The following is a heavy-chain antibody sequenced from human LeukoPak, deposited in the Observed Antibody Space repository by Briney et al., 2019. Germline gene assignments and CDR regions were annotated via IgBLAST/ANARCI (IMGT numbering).Heavy chain of an antibody. Sequence: SETLSLTCTVPGYSISSGYYWGWIRQPPGRGLEWIGYIYYSGSTNYNPSLKSRVTISVDTSNNHVSLKLSSVTAADTAVYYCARASSIGDYLDVWGKGTTVTISS. V-gene: IGHV4-61*01. CDR3: ARASSIGDYLDV. J-gene: IGHJ6*03. D-gene: IGHD2-2*01. CDR2: IYYSGST. CDR1: GYSISSGYY.